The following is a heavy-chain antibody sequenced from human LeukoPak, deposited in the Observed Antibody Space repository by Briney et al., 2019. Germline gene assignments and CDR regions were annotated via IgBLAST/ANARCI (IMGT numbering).Heavy chain of an antibody. CDR3: ARDPYGTGAFDY. D-gene: IGHD1-1*01. CDR1: GFTFSTHS. Sequence: GGSLRLSCAASGFTFSTHSMNWVRQAPGKGLEWVSDVYTGGSTYYADSVKGRFNISRDNPKNTVYLQVNSLRAEDTAVYYCARDPYGTGAFDYWGQGTQVTVSS. J-gene: IGHJ4*02. CDR2: VYTGGST. V-gene: IGHV3-66*01.